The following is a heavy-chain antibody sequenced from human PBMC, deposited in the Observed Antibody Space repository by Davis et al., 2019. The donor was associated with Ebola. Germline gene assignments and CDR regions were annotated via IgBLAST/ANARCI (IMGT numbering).Heavy chain of an antibody. CDR1: GYTFTSYG. D-gene: IGHD6-25*01. Sequence: AASVKVSCKASGYTFTSYGISWVRQAPGQGLEWMGWISAYNGNTNYAQKLQGRVTMTTDTSTSTAYMELRSLRSDDTAVYYCVRRNGNSGYEGFDSWGQGRLVTVSS. J-gene: IGHJ5*01. V-gene: IGHV1-18*01. CDR3: VRRNGNSGYEGFDS. CDR2: ISAYNGNT.